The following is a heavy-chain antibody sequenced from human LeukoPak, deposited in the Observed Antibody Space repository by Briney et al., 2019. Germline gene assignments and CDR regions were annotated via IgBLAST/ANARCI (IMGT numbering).Heavy chain of an antibody. CDR2: IIPILGIA. Sequence: SVKVSCKASGGTFSSYAISWVRQAPGQGLEWMGRIIPILGIANYAQKFQGRVTITADKSTSTAYMELSSLRSEDTAVYYCARDLGGVVTYDYWGQGTLVTVSS. J-gene: IGHJ4*02. D-gene: IGHD3-3*01. CDR1: GGTFSSYA. V-gene: IGHV1-69*04. CDR3: ARDLGGVVTYDY.